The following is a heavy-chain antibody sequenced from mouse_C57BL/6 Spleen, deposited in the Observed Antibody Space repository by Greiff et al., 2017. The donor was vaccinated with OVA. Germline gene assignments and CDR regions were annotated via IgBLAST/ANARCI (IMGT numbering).Heavy chain of an antibody. J-gene: IGHJ1*03. CDR1: GYTFTSYW. CDR2: IDPSDSET. V-gene: IGHV1-52*01. D-gene: IGHD3-3*01. Sequence: QVQLQQPGAELVRPGSSVKLFCKASGYTFTSYWMHWVKQRPIQGLEWIGNIDPSDSETHYNQKFKDKATLTVDKSSSTAYMQLSSLTSEDSAVYYCARWGQGDYWYFDVWGTGTTVTVSS. CDR3: ARWGQGDYWYFDV.